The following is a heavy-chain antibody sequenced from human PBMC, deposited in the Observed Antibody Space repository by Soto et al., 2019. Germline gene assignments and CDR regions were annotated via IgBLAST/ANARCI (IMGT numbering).Heavy chain of an antibody. CDR2: IFPLTDIP. Sequence: QVQLVQSGTEVKKPGSSVKVSCKASGGTFRNYPINWVRQAPVQGLEWMGSIFPLTDIPDYAQNFQASLTISADKSTSTAYMELSSLTSDDTAMYFCARGPLVVLNYFESWGQGTLVTVSS. CDR1: GGTFRNYP. CDR3: ARGPLVVLNYFES. J-gene: IGHJ4*02. V-gene: IGHV1-69*02.